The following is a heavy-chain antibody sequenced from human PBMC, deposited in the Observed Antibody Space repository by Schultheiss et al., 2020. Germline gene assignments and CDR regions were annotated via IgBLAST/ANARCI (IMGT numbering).Heavy chain of an antibody. J-gene: IGHJ4*02. CDR1: GGSFNNYY. D-gene: IGHD6-19*01. V-gene: IGHV4-34*01. CDR3: ARASTNSSGWYEDFGY. Sequence: SETLSLTCAVYGGSFNNYYWGWIRQPPGKGLEWLGEINRGGSTNYNPSLKSRVTISVDTSKNQFSLRLSSVTAADTAVYYCARASTNSSGWYEDFGYWGQGILVTVSS. CDR2: INRGGST.